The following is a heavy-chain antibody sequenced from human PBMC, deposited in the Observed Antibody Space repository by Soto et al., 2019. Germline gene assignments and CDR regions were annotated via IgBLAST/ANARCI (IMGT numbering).Heavy chain of an antibody. CDR2: ISGDGGST. J-gene: IGHJ3*02. Sequence: GGSLRLSCAASGFTFDDYAMHWVRQAPGKGLEWVSLISGDGGSTYYADSVKGRFTISRDNSKNSLYLQMNSLRTEDTAWYYCAKDITITGDAFDIWGQGTMVTVSS. D-gene: IGHD1-20*01. CDR1: GFTFDDYA. CDR3: AKDITITGDAFDI. V-gene: IGHV3-43*02.